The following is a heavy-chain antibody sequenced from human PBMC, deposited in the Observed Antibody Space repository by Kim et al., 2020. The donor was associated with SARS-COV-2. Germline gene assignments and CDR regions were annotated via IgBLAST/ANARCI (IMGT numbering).Heavy chain of an antibody. J-gene: IGHJ4*02. D-gene: IGHD3-10*01. CDR1: GGSISSSSYY. Sequence: SETLSLTCTVSGGSISSSSYYWGWIRQPPGKGLEWIGSIYYSGSTYYNPSLKSRVTISVDTSKNQFSLKLSSVTAADTAVYYCARRGRWFGVDYWGQGTLVTVSS. CDR2: IYYSGST. V-gene: IGHV4-39*01. CDR3: ARRGRWFGVDY.